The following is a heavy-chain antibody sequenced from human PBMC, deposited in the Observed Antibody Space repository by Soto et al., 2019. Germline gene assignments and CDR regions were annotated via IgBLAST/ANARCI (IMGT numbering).Heavy chain of an antibody. CDR3: ARRYGVYFDY. J-gene: IGHJ4*02. Sequence: QVQLQESGPGLVKPSETLSLTCTVSGGSISCYYWSWIRQPPGKGLEWIGYIYYSGSTNYNPSLKSRVTISVDTSKNRFSLKLSSVTAADTAVYYCARRYGVYFDYWGQGTLVTVSS. V-gene: IGHV4-59*08. D-gene: IGHD4-17*01. CDR1: GGSISCYY. CDR2: IYYSGST.